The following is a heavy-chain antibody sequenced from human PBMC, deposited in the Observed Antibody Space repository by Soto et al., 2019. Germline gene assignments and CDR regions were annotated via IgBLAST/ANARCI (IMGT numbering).Heavy chain of an antibody. V-gene: IGHV1-69*06. Sequence: SVKVSCKASGGTFSSYAISWVRQAPGQGLEWMGGIIPIFGTANYAQKFQGRVTITADKSTSTAYMELSSLRSEDTAVYYCARESSGDSYYFDYWGQGTLVTVSS. CDR3: ARESSGDSYYFDY. D-gene: IGHD2-21*02. J-gene: IGHJ4*02. CDR1: GGTFSSYA. CDR2: IIPIFGTA.